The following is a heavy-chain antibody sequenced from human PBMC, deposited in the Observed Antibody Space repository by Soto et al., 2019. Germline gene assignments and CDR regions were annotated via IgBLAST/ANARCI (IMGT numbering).Heavy chain of an antibody. CDR3: AGHGGYSY. J-gene: IGHJ4*02. V-gene: IGHV3-23*01. Sequence: PGGSLRLSCAATGFTLRTNGMSWVRQAPGKGLEWVSSISGSGGDTYYADSLKGRFTISRDNSKNTLYLQMNSLRAEDTALYYCAGHGGYSYLGQGTLVTVS. D-gene: IGHD2-15*01. CDR1: GFTLRTNG. CDR2: ISGSGGDT.